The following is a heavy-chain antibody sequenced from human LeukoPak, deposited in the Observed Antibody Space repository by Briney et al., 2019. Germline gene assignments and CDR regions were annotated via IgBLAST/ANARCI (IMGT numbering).Heavy chain of an antibody. Sequence: GGSLRLSCEASGFNLRTYEMTWVRQPPGKGLEWVANIKQDGSEKYYVDSVKGRFTISRDNAKNSLYLQMNSLRAEDTAVYYCARDRYGSGSYGMDVWGQGTTVTVSS. J-gene: IGHJ6*02. D-gene: IGHD3-10*01. CDR2: IKQDGSEK. CDR3: ARDRYGSGSYGMDV. CDR1: GFNLRTYE. V-gene: IGHV3-7*01.